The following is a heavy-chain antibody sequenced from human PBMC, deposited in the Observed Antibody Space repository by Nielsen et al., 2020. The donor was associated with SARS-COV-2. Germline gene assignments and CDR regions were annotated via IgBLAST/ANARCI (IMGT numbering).Heavy chain of an antibody. J-gene: IGHJ4*02. CDR1: GYSFTSYW. D-gene: IGHD6-19*01. V-gene: IGHV5-10-1*01. Sequence: KVSCKGSGYSFTSYWISWVRQMPGKGLEWMGRIDPSDSYTNYSPSFQGHVTISADKSISTAYLQWSSLKASDTAMYYCARHGRMGLIAVAGSFDYWGQGTLVTVSS. CDR2: IDPSDSYT. CDR3: ARHGRMGLIAVAGSFDY.